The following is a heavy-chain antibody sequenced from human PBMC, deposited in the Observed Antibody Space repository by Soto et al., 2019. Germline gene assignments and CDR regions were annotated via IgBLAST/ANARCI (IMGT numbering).Heavy chain of an antibody. D-gene: IGHD2-2*01. Sequence: QVQLQESGPGLVKPSQTLSLTCTVSGGSISSGGYYWSWIRQHPGKGLEWIGYIYYRGSTYYNPFLKSRGSLLGNTAKNPFSLKLSSVTAADTAVYYCARGGYCSSTSCYNWFDPWGQGTLVTVSS. CDR3: ARGGYCSSTSCYNWFDP. J-gene: IGHJ5*02. CDR1: GGSISSGGYY. V-gene: IGHV4-31*03. CDR2: IYYRGST.